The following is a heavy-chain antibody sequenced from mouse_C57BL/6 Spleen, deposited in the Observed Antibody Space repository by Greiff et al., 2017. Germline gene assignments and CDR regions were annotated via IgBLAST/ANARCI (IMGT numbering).Heavy chain of an antibody. V-gene: IGHV1-53*01. Sequence: VQLQQPGTELVKPGASVKLSCKASGYTFTSSWMHWVQQRPGQGLEWIGNINPSNGGTNYKEKFKSKATLTVDKYSSTAYMQLSSRTSEDSAVYYCARGVYGYDPQFAYWGQGTLVTVSA. J-gene: IGHJ3*01. CDR1: GYTFTSSW. CDR3: ARGVYGYDPQFAY. D-gene: IGHD2-2*01. CDR2: INPSNGGT.